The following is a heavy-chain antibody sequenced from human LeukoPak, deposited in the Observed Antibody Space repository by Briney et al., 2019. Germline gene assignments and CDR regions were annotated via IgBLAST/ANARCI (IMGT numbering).Heavy chain of an antibody. V-gene: IGHV4-39*07. Sequence: PSETLSLTCTVSGGSISSSSYYWGWIRQPPGKGLEWIGSIYTSGSTNYNPSLKSRVTMSVDTSKNQFSLKLSSVTAADTAVYYCARAGYSSGWYRGVFDYWGQGTLVTVSS. CDR3: ARAGYSSGWYRGVFDY. J-gene: IGHJ4*02. CDR1: GGSISSSSYY. D-gene: IGHD6-19*01. CDR2: IYTSGST.